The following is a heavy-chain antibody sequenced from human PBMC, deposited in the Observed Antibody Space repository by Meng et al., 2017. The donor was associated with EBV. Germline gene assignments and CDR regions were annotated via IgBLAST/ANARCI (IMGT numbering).Heavy chain of an antibody. J-gene: IGHJ4*02. CDR2: FLPRLGAP. D-gene: IGHD3-10*01. V-gene: IGHV1-69*01. Sequence: QWQLMQSAAEVTKPGSSVNVSFNASVGPFRYYSISWVQQAPGQGLEWLGGFLPRLGAPNYAQKFHGRVKITADESTSTHYMDLSSLRSEDTAIYYCASESGRGYTPDYWGQGTLVTVSS. CDR3: ASESGRGYTPDY. CDR1: VGPFRYYS.